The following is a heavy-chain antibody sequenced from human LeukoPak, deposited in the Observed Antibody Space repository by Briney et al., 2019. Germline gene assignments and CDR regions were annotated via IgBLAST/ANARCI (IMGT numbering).Heavy chain of an antibody. CDR1: GGSFSGYY. Sequence: SETLSLTCVVYGGSFSGYYWSWIRQPPGKGLEWIGEINHSGSTNYNPSLKSRVTISLDTSKNQFSLKLSSVTAADTAVYYCARGLGGYWGRGTLVTVSS. CDR3: ARGLGGY. CDR2: INHSGST. V-gene: IGHV4-34*01. J-gene: IGHJ4*02.